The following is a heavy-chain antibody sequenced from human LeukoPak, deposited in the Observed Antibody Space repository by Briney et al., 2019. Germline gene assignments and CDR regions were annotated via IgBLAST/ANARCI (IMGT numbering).Heavy chain of an antibody. CDR1: GFTVSSNY. CDR2: IYSGGST. J-gene: IGHJ6*02. D-gene: IGHD2-21*02. CDR3: ASPVVTAIPGVYSMDV. Sequence: GGSLRLSCAASGFTVSSNYMSWVRQAPGKGLEWVSVIYSGGSTYYADSVKGRFTISRDNSKNTLCLQMNSLRAEDTAVYYCASPVVTAIPGVYSMDVWGQGTTVTVSS. V-gene: IGHV3-66*02.